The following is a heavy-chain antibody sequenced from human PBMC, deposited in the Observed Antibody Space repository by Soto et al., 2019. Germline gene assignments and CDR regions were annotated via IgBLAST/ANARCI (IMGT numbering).Heavy chain of an antibody. CDR3: ARGRRFPRGNWFDP. V-gene: IGHV4-34*01. CDR2: INHSGST. Sequence: QVQLQQWGAGLLKPSETLSLTCAVYGGSFSGYYWSWIRQPPGKGLEWIGEINHSGSTNYNPSLKSQATRSVDTSKNHFTRKLSSVTAADTAVYYCARGRRFPRGNWFDPWGQGTLVTDSS. D-gene: IGHD3-10*01. CDR1: GGSFSGYY. J-gene: IGHJ5*02.